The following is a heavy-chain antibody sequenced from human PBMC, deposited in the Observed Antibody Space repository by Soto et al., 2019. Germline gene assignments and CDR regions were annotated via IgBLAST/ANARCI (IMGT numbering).Heavy chain of an antibody. CDR3: TRETVAGITGLDY. CDR1: GFNVGAFA. CDR2: ISVSDAFI. D-gene: IGHD1-20*01. J-gene: IGHJ4*02. V-gene: IGHV3-23*01. Sequence: GSLRLSCAASGFNVGAFAVNWVRQAPGKGLEWVSGISVSDAFIYYADSVRGRFSISRDASENILYLQMNSLRVDDTTLYYCTRETVAGITGLDYWGPGTLVTVSS.